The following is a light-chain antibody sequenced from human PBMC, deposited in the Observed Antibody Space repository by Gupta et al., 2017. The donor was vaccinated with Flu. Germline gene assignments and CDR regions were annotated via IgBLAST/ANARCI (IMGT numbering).Light chain of an antibody. J-gene: IGKJ5*01. V-gene: IGKV3-20*01. Sequence: EVVLTQSPGTLSLSPGERATLSCRASQTVTSRKLAWYQQKPGQAPRLLMYDTSTPATGIPDRFSGSGSRTDFTLTITTLETEDSAVYYCQQDGTSQITFVQGTRLEIK. CDR2: DTS. CDR1: QTVTSRK. CDR3: QQDGTSQIT.